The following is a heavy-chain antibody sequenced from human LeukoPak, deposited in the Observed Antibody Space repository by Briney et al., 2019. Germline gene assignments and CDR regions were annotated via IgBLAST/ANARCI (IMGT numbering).Heavy chain of an antibody. V-gene: IGHV3-23*01. CDR2: ISGSGGST. Sequence: GGSLRLSCAASGFTFSSYAMSWVRQAPGKGLEWVSAISGSGGSTYYADSVKGRFTISRDNAKNTLYLQMNSLRAEDTAVYYCARVSEVTMIVVVPGDAFDIWGQGTMVTVSS. CDR3: ARVSEVTMIVVVPGDAFDI. J-gene: IGHJ3*02. D-gene: IGHD3-22*01. CDR1: GFTFSSYA.